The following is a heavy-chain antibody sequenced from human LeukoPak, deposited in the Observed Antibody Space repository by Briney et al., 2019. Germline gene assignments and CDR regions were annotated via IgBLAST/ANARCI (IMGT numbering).Heavy chain of an antibody. Sequence: PGGSLRLSCAASGFTFSSYAMSWVRQAPGKGLEWVSGISWSSGSKGYADSVKGRFTISRDNAKNSLYLQMNSLRADDTALYYCAKGYSYYYDSSGYYENWGQGTLVTVSS. J-gene: IGHJ4*02. CDR3: AKGYSYYYDSSGYYEN. V-gene: IGHV3-9*01. D-gene: IGHD3-22*01. CDR1: GFTFSSYA. CDR2: ISWSSGSK.